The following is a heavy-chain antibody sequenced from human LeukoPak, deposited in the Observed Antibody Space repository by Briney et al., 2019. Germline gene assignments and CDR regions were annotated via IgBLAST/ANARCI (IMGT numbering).Heavy chain of an antibody. Sequence: GGSLRLSCAASGFTFSSYRMNWVRQAPGKGLEWVSYISSSSSTIYYADSVKGRFTISRDNSKNTLYLQMNSLRAEDTAVYYCARYDSSGYSYYFDYWGQGTLVTVSS. D-gene: IGHD3-22*01. CDR1: GFTFSSYR. CDR3: ARYDSSGYSYYFDY. J-gene: IGHJ4*02. V-gene: IGHV3-48*01. CDR2: ISSSSSTI.